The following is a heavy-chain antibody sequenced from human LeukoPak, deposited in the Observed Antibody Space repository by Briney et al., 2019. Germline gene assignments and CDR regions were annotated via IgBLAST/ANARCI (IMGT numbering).Heavy chain of an antibody. J-gene: IGHJ4*02. CDR2: IYGDDDK. V-gene: IGHV2-5*02. D-gene: IGHD3-9*01. CDR3: ARLASGYFDWLSYFDF. CDR1: GFSLTTSAVG. Sequence: SGPTLVKPTQTLTLTCTFSGFSLTTSAVGVGWIRQPPGKALEWLGLIYGDDDKRYSPSLRSRITITKDTSKNQVVLVMTNVDPMDTATYYCARLASGYFDWLSYFDFWGQGTLVTVSS.